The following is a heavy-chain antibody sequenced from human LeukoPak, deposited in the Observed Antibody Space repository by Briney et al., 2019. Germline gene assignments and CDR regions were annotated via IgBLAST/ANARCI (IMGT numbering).Heavy chain of an antibody. CDR1: GFTFSRYW. J-gene: IGHJ4*02. Sequence: GGSLRLSCAASGFTFSRYWMSWVRQAPGKGLEWVANIKESGSEKYYVDSVEGRFTISRDNAENSLSLQMNDLRAEDTAVYYCARPSKSSTWYYFEYWGQGTLVTVSS. D-gene: IGHD6-13*01. CDR3: ARPSKSSTWYYFEY. CDR2: IKESGSEK. V-gene: IGHV3-7*01.